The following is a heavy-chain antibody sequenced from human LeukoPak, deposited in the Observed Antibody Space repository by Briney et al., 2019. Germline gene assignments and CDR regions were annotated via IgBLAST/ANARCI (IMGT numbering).Heavy chain of an antibody. CDR1: GFTFSSDW. D-gene: IGHD3-9*01. V-gene: IGHV3-30*03. Sequence: AGGSLRLSCAASGFTFSSDWMHWVRQAPGKGLEWVAVISYDGSNKYYADSVKGRFTISRDNSKNTLYLQMNSLRAEDTAVYYCASPAGPTIIDYWGQGTLVTVSS. CDR3: ASPAGPTIIDY. CDR2: ISYDGSNK. J-gene: IGHJ4*02.